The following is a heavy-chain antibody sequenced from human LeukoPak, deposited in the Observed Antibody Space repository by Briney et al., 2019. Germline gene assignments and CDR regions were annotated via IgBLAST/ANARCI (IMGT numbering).Heavy chain of an antibody. CDR2: INPNSGGT. Sequence: ASVKVSCKASGYTFTGYYMHWVRQAPGQGLEWMGWINPNSGGTNYAQKFQRRVTMTRDTSISTAYMELSRLRSDDTAVYYCARAGLLRLGELSLRFDPWGQGTLVTVSS. CDR1: GYTFTGYY. CDR3: ARAGLLRLGELSLRFDP. D-gene: IGHD3-16*02. J-gene: IGHJ5*02. V-gene: IGHV1-2*02.